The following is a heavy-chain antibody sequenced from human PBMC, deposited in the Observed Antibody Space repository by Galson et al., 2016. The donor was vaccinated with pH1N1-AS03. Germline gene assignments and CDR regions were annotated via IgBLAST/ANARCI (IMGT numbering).Heavy chain of an antibody. CDR3: EHGGSGWYLDY. CDR1: GFSLPTNEMR. D-gene: IGHD6-19*01. Sequence: PALVKPTQTLTLTCTFSGFSLPTNEMRVGWIRQPPGKALEWLALIYWDDDKRSNSALKSRLTITKNTSKNQLVLIMTNMDSVDTATFYCEHGGSGWYLDYLGQGTLVIVSS. CDR2: IYWDDDK. V-gene: IGHV2-5*08. J-gene: IGHJ4*02.